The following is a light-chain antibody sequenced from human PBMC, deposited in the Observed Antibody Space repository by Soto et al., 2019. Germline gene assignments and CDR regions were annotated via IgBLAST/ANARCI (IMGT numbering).Light chain of an antibody. V-gene: IGKV1-8*01. J-gene: IGKJ5*01. CDR2: AAS. CDR1: QGISSD. CDR3: QQYYSYPRIT. Sequence: AIRMTQSPSSFSASTGDRVTITCRASQGISSDLAWYQQKPGKAPKLLIYAASTLQSGVPSRFSGSGSGTDFTLTISCLQSEDFATYYCQQYYSYPRITFGQGTRLEIK.